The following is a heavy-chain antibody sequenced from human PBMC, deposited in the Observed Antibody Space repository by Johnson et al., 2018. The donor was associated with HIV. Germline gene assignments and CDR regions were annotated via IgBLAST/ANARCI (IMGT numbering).Heavy chain of an antibody. CDR1: GFSFSSYA. CDR2: VSYETTNK. D-gene: IGHD1-26*01. V-gene: IGHV3-30-3*01. Sequence: QEQLVESGGGVVQAGRSLRLSCAASGFSFSSYALHWVRQAPGKGLEWVAAVSYETTNKHYADSVKGRFTISRDNSKSTLILQMNGLRAEDTAVYYCAKGFPGAGWVGATDDAFDIWGQGTMVTVSS. CDR3: AKGFPGAGWVGATDDAFDI. J-gene: IGHJ3*02.